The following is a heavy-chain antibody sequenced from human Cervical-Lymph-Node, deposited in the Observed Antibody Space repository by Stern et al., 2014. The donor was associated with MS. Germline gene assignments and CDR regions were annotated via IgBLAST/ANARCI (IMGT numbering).Heavy chain of an antibody. CDR2: LSWNNGKT. CDR3: AKPLYHSYGMDV. D-gene: IGHD3-16*01. J-gene: IGHJ6*02. CDR1: GFTLDDYA. Sequence: EVQLVESGGGLVQPGRSLRLSCEASGFTLDDYAMHWVRQGPGKGLEWVSGLSWNNGKTSHADSLKGRFTILRDNAKNSLDRQMNSLRAEDTAWYYCAKPLYHSYGMDVWGQGTTVTVSS. V-gene: IGHV3-9*01.